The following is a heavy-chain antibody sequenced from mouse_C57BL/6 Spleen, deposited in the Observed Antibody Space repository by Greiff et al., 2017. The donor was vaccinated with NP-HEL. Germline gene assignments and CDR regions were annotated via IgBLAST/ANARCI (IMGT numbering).Heavy chain of an antibody. V-gene: IGHV14-1*01. CDR3: TTDYSNFYWYFDV. CDR2: IDPEDGDT. CDR1: GFNITDYY. D-gene: IGHD2-5*01. J-gene: IGHJ1*03. Sequence: EVKLLESGAELVRPGASVKLSCTASGFNITDYYMPWVKQRPEQGLEWIGRIDPEDGDTEYAPKFQGKATMTADTSSNTAYLQLSSLTSEDTAVYYCTTDYSNFYWYFDVWGTGTTVTVSS.